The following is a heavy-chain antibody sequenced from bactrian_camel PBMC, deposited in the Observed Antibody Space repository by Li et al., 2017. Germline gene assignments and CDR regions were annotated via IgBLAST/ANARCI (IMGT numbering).Heavy chain of an antibody. D-gene: IGHD7*01. J-gene: IGHJ4*01. Sequence: HVQLVESGGGSVQAGGSLRLSCRTSGYGLGRYSVGWFRQAPGKEREGVAAISKDGITSYAEFAKGRFTISKDGPKDTLNLRMSALKPEDTAMYFCAAGRNWNLRAWASPLTYNNWGQGTQVTVS. CDR1: GYGLGRYS. CDR3: AAGRNWNLRAWASPLTYNN. CDR2: ISKDGIT. V-gene: IGHV3S55*01.